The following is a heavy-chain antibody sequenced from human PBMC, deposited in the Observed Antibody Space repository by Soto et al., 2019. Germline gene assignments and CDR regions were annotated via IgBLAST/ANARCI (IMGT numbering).Heavy chain of an antibody. J-gene: IGHJ6*02. CDR2: ISPYNDYT. CDR1: GYTFIRYG. V-gene: IGHV1-18*01. D-gene: IGHD3-16*01. Sequence: QGQLVQSAAEVKKPGASVKVTCKASGYTFIRYGITWVRQAPGQGLEWLGWISPYNDYTEYAHKFHGRVTMTTDTSSRTVTMAMRGLRSGDTAVYYCARGGYYDNFWKKLNYYGLDVWGQGTTVTVSS. CDR3: ARGGYYDNFWKKLNYYGLDV.